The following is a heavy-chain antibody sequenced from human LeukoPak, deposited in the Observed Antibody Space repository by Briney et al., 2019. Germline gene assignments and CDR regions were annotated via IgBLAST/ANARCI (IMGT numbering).Heavy chain of an antibody. Sequence: GGSLRLSCAASGFTVSSKYMSWVRQAPGKGLEWVSVIYSGGSTYYADSVKGRFTISRHNSKNKLYLQMNSLRAEDTAVYYCARGGSYHIPIDYWGQGTMVTVYS. CDR3: ARGGSYHIPIDY. D-gene: IGHD1-26*01. V-gene: IGHV3-53*04. CDR2: IYSGGST. J-gene: IGHJ4*02. CDR1: GFTVSSKY.